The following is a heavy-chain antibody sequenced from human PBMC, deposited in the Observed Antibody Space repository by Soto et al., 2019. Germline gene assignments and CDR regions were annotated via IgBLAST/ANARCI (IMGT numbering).Heavy chain of an antibody. CDR2: INGYNGNT. CDR1: GYTFSNYG. Sequence: ASVKVSCKASGYTFSNYGVNWVRQAPGQGLKWMGWINGYNGNTNYAQKLQGRVTMTTDTSTSTAYMELRSLRSDDTAVYYCARVKGSGYHNWFDPWGQGTLVTVSS. J-gene: IGHJ5*02. V-gene: IGHV1-18*04. CDR3: ARVKGSGYHNWFDP. D-gene: IGHD3-22*01.